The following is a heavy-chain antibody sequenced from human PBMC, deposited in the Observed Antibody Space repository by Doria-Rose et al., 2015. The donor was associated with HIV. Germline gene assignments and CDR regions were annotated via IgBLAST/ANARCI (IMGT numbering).Heavy chain of an antibody. CDR1: GYTFTDYY. Sequence: QVQLVQSEAEVKKPGASVKVSCKASGYTFTDYYIHWVRQAPGQGLEWMGWINPNNGDKKYAHNFQDRVTMTRDTSVSTTYMDLSRLRSDDTADYYCARDLGIATIPDYWGQGTLVTVSS. V-gene: IGHV1-2*07. J-gene: IGHJ4*02. D-gene: IGHD1-26*01. CDR2: INPNNGDK. CDR3: ARDLGIATIPDY.